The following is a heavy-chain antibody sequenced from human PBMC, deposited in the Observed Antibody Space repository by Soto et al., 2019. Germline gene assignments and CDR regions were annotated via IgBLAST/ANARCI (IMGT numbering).Heavy chain of an antibody. Sequence: PSETLSLTCTVSGGSISSSSYYWGWIRQPPGKGLEWIGSIYYSGSTYYNPSLKSRVTISVDTSKNQSSLKLSSVTAADTAVYYCARQGYYYDSSGYYGGSDFDYWGQGTLVTVSS. CDR1: GGSISSSSYY. D-gene: IGHD3-22*01. CDR3: ARQGYYYDSSGYYGGSDFDY. CDR2: IYYSGST. V-gene: IGHV4-39*01. J-gene: IGHJ4*02.